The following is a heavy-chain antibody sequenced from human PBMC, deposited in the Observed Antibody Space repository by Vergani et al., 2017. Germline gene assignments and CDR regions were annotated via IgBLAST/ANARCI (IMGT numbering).Heavy chain of an antibody. CDR2: IYYSGST. D-gene: IGHD3-10*01. CDR1: GGSISSGGYY. CDR3: ARDRGSGSYALDI. Sequence: QVQLQESGPGLVKPSQTLSLTCTVSGGSISSGGYYWSWIRQHPGKGLEWIGYIYYSGSTYYNPSLKSRVTISVDTSKNQFSLKLSSVTAADTAVNYCARDRGSGSYALDIWGQGTMVTVSS. V-gene: IGHV4-31*03. J-gene: IGHJ3*02.